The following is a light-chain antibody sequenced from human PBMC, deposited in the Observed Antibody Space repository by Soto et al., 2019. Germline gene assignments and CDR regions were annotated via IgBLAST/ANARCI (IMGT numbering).Light chain of an antibody. V-gene: IGLV1-44*01. J-gene: IGLJ1*01. CDR3: AAWDDSLNAYV. CDR1: SSNVGSNI. CDR2: TDN. Sequence: QSVLTQPPSASGTPGQRVTISCSGSSSNVGSNIVNWYQQLPGTAPKLLIYTDNQRPSGVPDRFSGSKSGTSASLAISGLQFEDEADYYYAAWDDSLNAYVFGTGTKLTVL.